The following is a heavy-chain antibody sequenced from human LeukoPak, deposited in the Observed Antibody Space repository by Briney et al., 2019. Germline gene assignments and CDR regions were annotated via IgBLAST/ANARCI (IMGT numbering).Heavy chain of an antibody. CDR1: GFTVSSNY. CDR3: AREPWGAKGAAWGMDV. V-gene: IGHV3-53*01. CDR2: IYSGGTT. Sequence: GGSLRLSCAASGFTVSSNYMSWVRQAPGKGLEWVSVIYSGGTTYYADSVKGRFTISRDSSNNTLYLQMNSLRPEDTAVYYCAREPWGAKGAAWGMDVWGQGTTVAVSS. D-gene: IGHD1-26*01. J-gene: IGHJ6*02.